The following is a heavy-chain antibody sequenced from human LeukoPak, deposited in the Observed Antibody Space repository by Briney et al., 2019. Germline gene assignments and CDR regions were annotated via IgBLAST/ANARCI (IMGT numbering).Heavy chain of an antibody. CDR1: GFTFSGCA. J-gene: IGHJ5*02. D-gene: IGHD1-26*01. V-gene: IGHV3-73*01. Sequence: GGSLRLSCASSGFTFSGCAIHWVRQSSGKGLEWVGHIDKKDNFHATAYAASVQGRFSISRDDSKNTAFLHMNSLKTEDMALYCCPTESGTYNRLDPWGQGTLVTVSS. CDR2: IDKKDNFHAT. CDR3: PTESGTYNRLDP.